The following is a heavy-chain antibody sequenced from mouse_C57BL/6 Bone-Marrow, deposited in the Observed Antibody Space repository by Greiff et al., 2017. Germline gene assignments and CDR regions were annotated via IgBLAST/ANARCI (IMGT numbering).Heavy chain of an antibody. CDR3: AREGNDAYYDAMDY. CDR2: IDPSDSYT. CDR1: GYTFTSYW. V-gene: IGHV1-50*01. Sequence: VQLQQPGAELVKPGASVKLSCKASGYTFTSYWMQWVKQRPGQGLEWIGEIDPSDSYTNYKQKFKGKATLTVDTSSSTAYMQLSSLTSEDSAVYYCAREGNDAYYDAMDYWGKGTSVTVSS. D-gene: IGHD2-2*01. J-gene: IGHJ4*01.